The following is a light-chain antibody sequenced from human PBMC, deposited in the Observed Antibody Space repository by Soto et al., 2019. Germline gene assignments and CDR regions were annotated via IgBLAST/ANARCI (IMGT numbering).Light chain of an antibody. Sequence: QSVLTQPASVFGSPGQSITFSCTGTSSDVGGYNFVSWYQQHPGKAPKLMIYEVSSRPSGVSNRFSGSKSGNTASLTISGLQPEDEADYYCSSYTTSSTVVFGTRTKLTVL. CDR3: SSYTTSSTVV. V-gene: IGLV2-14*03. CDR1: SSDVGGYNF. CDR2: EVS. J-gene: IGLJ1*01.